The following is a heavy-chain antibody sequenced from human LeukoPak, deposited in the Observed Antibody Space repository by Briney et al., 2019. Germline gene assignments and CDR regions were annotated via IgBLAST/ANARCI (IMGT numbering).Heavy chain of an antibody. CDR1: GFTFSSYG. D-gene: IGHD2-2*01. J-gene: IGHJ4*02. Sequence: GGSLRLSCAASGFTFSSYGMHWVRQAPGKGLEWVAVIWYDGSNKYYADSVKGRFTISRDNSKNTLYLQMNSLRAEDTAVYYCAKDLMVVPAASFDYWGQGTLVTVSS. CDR3: AKDLMVVPAASFDY. CDR2: IWYDGSNK. V-gene: IGHV3-33*06.